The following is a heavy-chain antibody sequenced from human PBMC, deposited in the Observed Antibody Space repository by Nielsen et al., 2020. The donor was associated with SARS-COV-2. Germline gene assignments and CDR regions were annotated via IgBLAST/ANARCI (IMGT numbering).Heavy chain of an antibody. V-gene: IGHV3-11*06. CDR2: ISSSSSYT. J-gene: IGHJ6*03. D-gene: IGHD1-26*01. CDR1: GFTFSDYY. CDR3: AGASRGADPSGYYYYYMDV. Sequence: GESLKISCAASGFTFSDYYMSWIRQAPGKGLEWVSYISSSSSYTNYADSVKGRFTISRDNAKNSLYLQMNSLRAEDTAVYYCAGASRGADPSGYYYYYMDVWGKGTTVTVSS.